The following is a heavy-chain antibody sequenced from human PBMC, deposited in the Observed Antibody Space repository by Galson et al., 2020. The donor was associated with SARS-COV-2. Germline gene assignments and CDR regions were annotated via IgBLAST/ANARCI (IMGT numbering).Heavy chain of an antibody. CDR2: ISGDGGST. CDR3: AKDSCPYSSGCRESY. J-gene: IGHJ4*02. D-gene: IGHD6-19*01. Sequence: GGSLRLSCAASGFTFDDYAMHWVRQAPGKGLEWVSLISGDGGSTYYADSVKGRFTISRDNSKNSLYLQMNSLRTEDTALYYCAKDSCPYSSGCRESYWGQGTLVTVSS. CDR1: GFTFDDYA. V-gene: IGHV3-43*02.